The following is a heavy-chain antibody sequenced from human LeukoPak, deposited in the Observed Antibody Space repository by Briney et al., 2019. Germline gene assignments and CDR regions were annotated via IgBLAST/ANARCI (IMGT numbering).Heavy chain of an antibody. Sequence: ASVKVSCKASGYTFTSYDINWVRQATGQRLEWMGWINAGNGNTKYSQKFQGRVTITRDTSASTAYMELSSLRSEDTAVYYCARDSLGSGWYFYGMDVWGQGTTVTVSS. J-gene: IGHJ6*02. CDR1: GYTFTSYD. CDR2: INAGNGNT. CDR3: ARDSLGSGWYFYGMDV. D-gene: IGHD6-19*01. V-gene: IGHV1-3*01.